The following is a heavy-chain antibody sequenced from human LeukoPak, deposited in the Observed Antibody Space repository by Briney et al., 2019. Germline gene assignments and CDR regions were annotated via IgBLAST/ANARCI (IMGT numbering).Heavy chain of an antibody. J-gene: IGHJ6*01. CDR2: ISSSGSTI. Sequence: GGSLRLSCAASGFTFSDYYMSWIRQAPGKGLEWVSYISSSGSTIYYADSVKGQFTISRDNAKNSLYLQMNSLRAEDTAVYYCTRGGEYCSGASCRRPRIYYYYGMDVWGQVTTVTVAS. CDR3: TRGGEYCSGASCRRPRIYYYYGMDV. V-gene: IGHV3-11*01. D-gene: IGHD2-15*01. CDR1: GFTFSDYY.